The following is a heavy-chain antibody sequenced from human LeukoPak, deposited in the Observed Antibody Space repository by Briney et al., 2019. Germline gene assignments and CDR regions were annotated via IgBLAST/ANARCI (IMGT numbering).Heavy chain of an antibody. CDR3: ARGHYYGSGSYPSNYYYYMDV. CDR1: GGSISSSSYY. CDR2: IYYSGST. Sequence: SETLSLTCTVSGGSISSSSYYWGWIRQPPGKGLEWIGSIYYSGSTYYNPSLKSRVTISVDKSKNQFSLKLSSVTAADTAVYYCARGHYYGSGSYPSNYYYYMDVWGKGTTVTISS. J-gene: IGHJ6*03. D-gene: IGHD3-10*01. V-gene: IGHV4-39*07.